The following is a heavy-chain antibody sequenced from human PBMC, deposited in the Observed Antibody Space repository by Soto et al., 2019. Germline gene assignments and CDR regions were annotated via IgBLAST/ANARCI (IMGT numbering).Heavy chain of an antibody. CDR3: ARDGRGGAYCTNGVCKGY. D-gene: IGHD2-8*01. V-gene: IGHV3-33*01. CDR2: IWYDGSNK. CDR1: GFTFSSYG. J-gene: IGHJ4*02. Sequence: QVQLVESGGGVVQPGRSLRLSCAASGFTFSSYGMHWVRQAPGKGLEWVAVIWYDGSNKYYADSVKGRFTISRDNSKNTLYLQMNRLGAEDTAVYYCARDGRGGAYCTNGVCKGYWGQGTLVTFSS.